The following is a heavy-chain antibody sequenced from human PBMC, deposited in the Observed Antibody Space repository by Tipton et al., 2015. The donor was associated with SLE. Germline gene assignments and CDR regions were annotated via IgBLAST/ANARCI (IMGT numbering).Heavy chain of an antibody. D-gene: IGHD5-12*01. CDR1: GGSISGYY. V-gene: IGHV4-59*01. CDR3: ANDYGGSRGYDNCFDP. CDR2: LYSSGST. J-gene: IGHJ5*02. Sequence: TLSLTCTVSGGSISGYYWSWIRQSPGKGLEWIGDLYSSGSTNYNPSLKSRVTISADTSKNQFSLKVSSVTAADSAVYYCANDYGGSRGYDNCFDPWGQGILVTVSS.